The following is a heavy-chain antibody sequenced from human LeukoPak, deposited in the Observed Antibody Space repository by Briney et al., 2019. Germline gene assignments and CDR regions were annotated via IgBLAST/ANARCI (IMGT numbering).Heavy chain of an antibody. Sequence: GGSLRLSCAASGFTFSTYWMSWVRQAPGKGLEWVSYISSSGSTIYYADSVKGRFTISRDNAKNSLYLQMNSLRAEDTAVYYCARDLVADITRAFDIWGQGTMVTVSS. J-gene: IGHJ3*02. D-gene: IGHD2-2*01. CDR3: ARDLVADITRAFDI. CDR1: GFTFSTYW. CDR2: ISSSGSTI. V-gene: IGHV3-48*03.